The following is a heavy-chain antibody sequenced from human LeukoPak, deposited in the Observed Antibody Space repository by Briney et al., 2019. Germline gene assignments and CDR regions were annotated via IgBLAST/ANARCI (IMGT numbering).Heavy chain of an antibody. CDR3: AKTFWGVRDAFDI. J-gene: IGHJ3*02. V-gene: IGHV3-7*03. CDR2: VKQDGSQK. D-gene: IGHD3-10*01. CDR1: GFTFTGYW. Sequence: GGSLRLSCAASGFTFTGYWMVWVRQAPGKGLEWVANVKQDGSQKHYVDSVKGRFTISRDNAKKSLYLQMNSLRAEDTAVYYCAKTFWGVRDAFDIWGQGTMVTVSS.